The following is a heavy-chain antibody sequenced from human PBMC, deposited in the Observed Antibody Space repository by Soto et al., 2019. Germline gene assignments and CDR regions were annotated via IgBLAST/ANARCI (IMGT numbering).Heavy chain of an antibody. D-gene: IGHD2-2*02. V-gene: IGHV3-23*01. CDR3: AKTLGPSAIHPFS. CDR1: GFTFSSYA. J-gene: IGHJ5*02. Sequence: PGGSLRLSCAASGFTFSSYAMTWVRQAPGKGLERVSSIYSSGGTYYADSVKGRFTISRDDSKNTLYVQMNILRAEDTAVYYCAKTLGPSAIHPFSWGQGTLVTVSS. CDR2: IYSSGGT.